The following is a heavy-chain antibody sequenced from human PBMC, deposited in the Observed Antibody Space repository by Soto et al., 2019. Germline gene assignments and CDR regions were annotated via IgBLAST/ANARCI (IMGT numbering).Heavy chain of an antibody. CDR1: GYTFISYA. Sequence: ASVKVSCKPSGYTFISYAIHWVRQAPGQRLGWIGWIDSDNDDTKYSQKFLGRVTVTRDTSASTVYMELSSLRSEDTAVYYCAMPGGYSYGSASYYDMRPIWGQGTLVTVSS. CDR2: IDSDNDDT. CDR3: AMPGGYSYGSASYYDMRPI. D-gene: IGHD3-10*01. V-gene: IGHV1-3*01. J-gene: IGHJ4*02.